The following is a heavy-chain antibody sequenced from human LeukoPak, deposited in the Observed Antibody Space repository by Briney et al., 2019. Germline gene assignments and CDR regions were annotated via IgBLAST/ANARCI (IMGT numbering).Heavy chain of an antibody. CDR2: IYYSGST. CDR1: GGSISSSSYY. D-gene: IGHD2-15*01. V-gene: IGHV4-39*01. CDR3: ASPTPDCSGGSCYSSDAFDI. J-gene: IGHJ3*02. Sequence: SETLSLTCTVSGGSISSSSYYWGWIRQPPGKGLEWIGSIYYSGSTYYNPSLKSRVTISVDTSKNQFSLKLSSVTAADTAVYYCASPTPDCSGGSCYSSDAFDIWGQGTMVTVSS.